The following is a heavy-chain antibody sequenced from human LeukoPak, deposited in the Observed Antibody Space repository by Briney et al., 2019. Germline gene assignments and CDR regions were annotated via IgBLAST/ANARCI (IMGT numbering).Heavy chain of an antibody. J-gene: IGHJ6*03. Sequence: GPSVKVSCKASGGTFSSYAISWVRQAPGHGLEWLGGIIPIFGTANYEQKFQGRVTITTDESTSTAYMKLSSLRSEDTAVYYCARSSTGTTSFNYYYYYYMDVWGKGTTVTVSS. V-gene: IGHV1-69*05. D-gene: IGHD1-7*01. CDR2: IIPIFGTA. CDR1: GGTFSSYA. CDR3: ARSSTGTTSFNYYYYYYMDV.